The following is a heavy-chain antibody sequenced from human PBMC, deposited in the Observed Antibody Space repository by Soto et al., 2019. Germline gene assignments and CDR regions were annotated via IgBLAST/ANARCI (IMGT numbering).Heavy chain of an antibody. D-gene: IGHD2-8*01. CDR1: GIIFRNTW. J-gene: IGHJ4*02. V-gene: IGHV3-15*01. Sequence: GGSLRLSCTASGIIFRNTWINWVRQAPGKGLEWVGRIKSNTDGGTTDYATPVKGRFALSRDDSQNTLYLQMTGLKAEDTAVYYCATDPPRNSSDNHGPMGIWRQGPLVTFSS. CDR3: ATDPPRNSSDNHGPMGI. CDR2: IKSNTDGGTT.